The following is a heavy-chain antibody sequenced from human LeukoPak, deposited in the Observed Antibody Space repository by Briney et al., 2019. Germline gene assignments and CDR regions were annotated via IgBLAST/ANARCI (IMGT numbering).Heavy chain of an antibody. V-gene: IGHV3-23*01. CDR1: GFTFSSYG. CDR3: AKDRGYYDTSGYLI. J-gene: IGHJ4*02. D-gene: IGHD3-22*01. CDR2: ITNSGDST. Sequence: PGGSLRLSCAASGFTFSSYGMIWVRQAPGKGLEWVSTITNSGDSTYYTDPVKGRFTISRDDSRNTLYLQMNSLRAEDTAVYYCAKDRGYYDTSGYLIWGQGTLVTVSS.